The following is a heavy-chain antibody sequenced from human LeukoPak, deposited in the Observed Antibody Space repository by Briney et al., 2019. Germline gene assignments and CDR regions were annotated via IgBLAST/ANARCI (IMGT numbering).Heavy chain of an antibody. CDR3: ARTLVVPAAILRLVDYYYYMDV. D-gene: IGHD2-2*02. CDR1: GGSISSYY. CDR2: IYTSGST. Sequence: PSETLSLTCTVSGGSISSYYWSWIRQPPGKGLEWIGYIYTSGSTNYNPSLKSRVTISVDTSKNQFSLKLSSVTAADTAVYYCARTLVVPAAILRLVDYYYYMDVWGKGTTVTVSS. V-gene: IGHV4-4*09. J-gene: IGHJ6*03.